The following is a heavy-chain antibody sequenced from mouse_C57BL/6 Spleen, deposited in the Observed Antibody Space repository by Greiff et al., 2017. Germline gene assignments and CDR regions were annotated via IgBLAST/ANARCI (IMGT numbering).Heavy chain of an antibody. Sequence: EVQGVESGEGLVKPGGSLKLSCAASGFTFSSYAMSWVRQTPEKRLEWVAYISSGGDYIYYADTVKGRFTISRDNARNTLYLQMSSLKSEDTAMYYCTRDCYDMGAMDYWGQGTSVTVSS. V-gene: IGHV5-9-1*02. CDR1: GFTFSSYA. J-gene: IGHJ4*01. CDR2: ISSGGDYI. CDR3: TRDCYDMGAMDY. D-gene: IGHD2-3*01.